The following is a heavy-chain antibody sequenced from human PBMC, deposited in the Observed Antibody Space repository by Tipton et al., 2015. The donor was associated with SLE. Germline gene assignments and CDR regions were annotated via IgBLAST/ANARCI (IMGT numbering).Heavy chain of an antibody. Sequence: LRLSCTVSGGSIRNSYYYWGWIRQPPGKGLEWIGSIYYSGSTFYNPSLKSRVSISIDTSKSQFSLKLNSVTAADTAVYYCVRDTGVDIDYWGQGTLVTVSS. CDR2: IYYSGST. CDR1: GGSIRNSYYY. CDR3: VRDTGVDIDY. V-gene: IGHV4-39*07. D-gene: IGHD7-27*01. J-gene: IGHJ4*02.